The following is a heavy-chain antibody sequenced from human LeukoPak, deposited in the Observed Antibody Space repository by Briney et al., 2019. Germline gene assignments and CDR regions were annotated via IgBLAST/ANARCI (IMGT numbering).Heavy chain of an antibody. J-gene: IGHJ4*02. CDR2: IYYSGST. V-gene: IGHV4-39*01. Sequence: KPSETLSLTCTVSGGSISSSSYYWGWIRQPPGKGLEWIGSIYYSGSTYYNPSLKSRVTISVDTSKNQFSLKLSSVTAADTAVYYCARRGEVIAAAWGQGTLVTVSS. D-gene: IGHD6-13*01. CDR1: GGSISSSSYY. CDR3: ARRGEVIAAA.